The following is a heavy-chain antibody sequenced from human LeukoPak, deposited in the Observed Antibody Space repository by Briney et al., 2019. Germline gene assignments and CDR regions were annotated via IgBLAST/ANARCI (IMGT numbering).Heavy chain of an antibody. D-gene: IGHD6-13*01. CDR3: ARVYSNNWYDSRGYFDY. J-gene: IGHJ4*02. CDR2: IYYSGST. CDR1: GGSISSGSYY. V-gene: IGHV4-61*01. Sequence: RASETLSLTCTVSGGSISSGSYYWSWIRQPPGKGLEWIGYIYYSGSTNYNPSLKSRVTISVDTSKNQFSLKLSSVTAADTAVYYCARVYSNNWYDSRGYFDYWGQGTLVTVSS.